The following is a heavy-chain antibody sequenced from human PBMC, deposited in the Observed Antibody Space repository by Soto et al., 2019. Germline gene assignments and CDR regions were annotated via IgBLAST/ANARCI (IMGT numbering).Heavy chain of an antibody. V-gene: IGHV3-74*01. CDR2: ISSGGTTT. Sequence: EVQLVESGGGLVQPGGSLRLSCAASGFTFGSHWMHWVRQAPGKGLVYVSRISSGGTTTNYAESVKGRFTISRDNARNTLYLQINSLRVEDTAVYYCARFGTSYDTSGFLYWGQGTPVTVSS. CDR3: ARFGTSYDTSGFLY. J-gene: IGHJ4*02. CDR1: GFTFGSHW. D-gene: IGHD3-22*01.